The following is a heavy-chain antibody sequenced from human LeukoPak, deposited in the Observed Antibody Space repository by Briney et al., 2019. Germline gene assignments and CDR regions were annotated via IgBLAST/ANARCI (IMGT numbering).Heavy chain of an antibody. D-gene: IGHD5-12*01. CDR1: GYTFTSYH. J-gene: IGHJ4*02. CDR2: LNPGSGDT. CDR3: TREPVATFYFDY. V-gene: IGHV1-46*01. Sequence: GDSVKVSCKASGYTFTSYHIHWVRQAPGQGLEWMGILNPGSGDTSYAHNLRGRVAMTRDTSTSTAYMELSSLRSEDTAFYYCTREPVATFYFDYWGQETLVTVSS.